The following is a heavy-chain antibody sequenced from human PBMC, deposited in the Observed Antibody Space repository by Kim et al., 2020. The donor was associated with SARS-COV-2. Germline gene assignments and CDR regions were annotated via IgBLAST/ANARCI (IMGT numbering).Heavy chain of an antibody. V-gene: IGHV4-31*03. J-gene: IGHJ3*02. CDR3: ARFDPAGYSVAVDM. Sequence: SETLSLTCSVSGGSINSNTYYWSWLRQHPGKGLEWIGYIYYTGTTYYNPSLRSRVTISGDTSKNQFSLRLSSVTAADTAVYYCARFDPAGYSVAVDMWG. D-gene: IGHD2-21*01. CDR2: IYYTGTT. CDR1: GGSINSNTYY.